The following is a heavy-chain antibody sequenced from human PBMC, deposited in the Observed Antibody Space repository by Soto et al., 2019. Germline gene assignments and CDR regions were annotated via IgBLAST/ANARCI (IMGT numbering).Heavy chain of an antibody. CDR2: IYYSGST. J-gene: IGHJ5*02. V-gene: IGHV4-31*03. Sequence: PSETLALTYTVSGGSISHGGYYWSWIRQHPGKGLEWIGYIYYSGSTYYNPSLKSRVTISVDTFKNQFSLKLRSVTAADTAVYYCARDGPRNTIFGVVNYFGWLDLWGQGTLVTVS. D-gene: IGHD3-3*01. CDR3: ARDGPRNTIFGVVNYFGWLDL. CDR1: GGSISHGGYY.